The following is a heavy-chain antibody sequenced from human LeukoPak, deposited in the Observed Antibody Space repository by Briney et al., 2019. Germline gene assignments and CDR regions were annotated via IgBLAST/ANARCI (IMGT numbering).Heavy chain of an antibody. V-gene: IGHV3-48*02. CDR3: ARDGLRFFHH. CDR1: GFTFSSYS. Sequence: GGSLRLSCAASGFTFSSYSMNWVRQAPGKGLEWLSYISSDTSTIYYADSVQGRFTISRDNAKKSLYLQMNSLRDEDTASYYCARDGLRFFHHWGQGTLVTVSS. D-gene: IGHD4-17*01. J-gene: IGHJ1*01. CDR2: ISSDTSTI.